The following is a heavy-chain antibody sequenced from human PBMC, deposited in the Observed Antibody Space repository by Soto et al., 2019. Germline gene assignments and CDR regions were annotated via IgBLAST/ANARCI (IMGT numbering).Heavy chain of an antibody. D-gene: IGHD6-13*01. V-gene: IGHV3-30*18. Sequence: VGSLRLSCAASGFTFSSYGMHWVRQAPGKGLEWVAVISYDGSNKYYADSVKGRFTISRDNSKNTLYLQMNSLRAEDTAVYYCANSPGIAAAGTVGYFDYWGQGTLVTVSS. CDR3: ANSPGIAAAGTVGYFDY. J-gene: IGHJ4*02. CDR2: ISYDGSNK. CDR1: GFTFSSYG.